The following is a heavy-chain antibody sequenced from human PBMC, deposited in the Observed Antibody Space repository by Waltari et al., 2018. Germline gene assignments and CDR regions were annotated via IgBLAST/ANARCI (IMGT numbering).Heavy chain of an antibody. V-gene: IGHV4-61*09. D-gene: IGHD2-21*01. CDR1: GDSLSGSYY. Sequence: QLQLQQSGPGLVKPSQPLSLACSLSGDSLSGSYYWNWVRQTAGEGLEWLGYIYSSGSTKYNPSLQSRATISIVNKTQFSLKLAAVTAADTAVYYCARSDVVVAPARNNYYFPMEVWGQGTTVTVSS. CDR2: IYSSGST. CDR3: ARSDVVVAPARNNYYFPMEV. J-gene: IGHJ6*03.